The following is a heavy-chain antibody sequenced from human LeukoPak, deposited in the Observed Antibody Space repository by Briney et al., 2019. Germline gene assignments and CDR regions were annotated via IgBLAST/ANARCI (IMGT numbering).Heavy chain of an antibody. Sequence: SVKLSCTASGVTFSSYTISWVRQAPGQGLEWMARIIPILGITNYAHKFKGRVTITADKSKNTAYMELSSLRSEDTAMYYCERAYSSGRGYYFDYWGQGTLVTVSS. J-gene: IGHJ4*02. CDR2: IIPILGIT. CDR3: ERAYSSGRGYYFDY. D-gene: IGHD6-19*01. CDR1: GVTFSSYT. V-gene: IGHV1-69*02.